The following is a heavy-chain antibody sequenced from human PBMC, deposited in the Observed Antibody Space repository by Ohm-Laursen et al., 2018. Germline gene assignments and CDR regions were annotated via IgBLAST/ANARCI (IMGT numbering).Heavy chain of an antibody. J-gene: IGHJ4*02. Sequence: SQTLSLTCTVSGASMSSYYWSWIRQPPGKGLEWIGYIYYSGSTNYNPSLKSRVTISVDRSKNQFSLKLSSVTAADTAVYYCATSGVGSERASYFDYWGQGTLVTVSS. V-gene: IGHV4-59*12. D-gene: IGHD1-26*01. CDR2: IYYSGST. CDR3: ATSGVGSERASYFDY. CDR1: GASMSSYY.